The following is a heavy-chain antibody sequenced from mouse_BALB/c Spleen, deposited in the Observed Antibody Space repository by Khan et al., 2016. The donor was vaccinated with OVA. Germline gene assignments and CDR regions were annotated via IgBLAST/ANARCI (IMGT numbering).Heavy chain of an antibody. D-gene: IGHD2-14*01. V-gene: IGHV1-4*01. Sequence: VQLQESGAELARPGASVKMSCKASGYTFTTYTMHWVKQRPGQGLEWIGYINPSNGYTNYNQKFKDKSTLTADKSSSTAYVQLSSLTSDYSAVYYCAREGAYYRSDGWFSYWGQGTLVTVSA. CDR2: INPSNGYT. J-gene: IGHJ3*01. CDR1: GYTFTTYT. CDR3: AREGAYYRSDGWFSY.